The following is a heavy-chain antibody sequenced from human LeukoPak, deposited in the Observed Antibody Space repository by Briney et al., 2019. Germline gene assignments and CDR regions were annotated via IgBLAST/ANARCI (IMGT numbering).Heavy chain of an antibody. CDR2: INWNGGST. CDR3: ARGGFGELSHSYYMDV. Sequence: GGSLRLSRVASGFTFGDYGMSWVRQAPGKGLEWVSGINWNGGSTSYADSVKGRFTISRDNAKNSLYLQMNSLRAEDTAFYYCARGGFGELSHSYYMDVWGKGTTVTVSS. V-gene: IGHV3-20*04. D-gene: IGHD3-10*01. J-gene: IGHJ6*03. CDR1: GFTFGDYG.